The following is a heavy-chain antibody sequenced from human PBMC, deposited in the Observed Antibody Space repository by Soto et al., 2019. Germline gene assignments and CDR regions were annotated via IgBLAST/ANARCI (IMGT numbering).Heavy chain of an antibody. V-gene: IGHV4-31*03. J-gene: IGHJ4*02. D-gene: IGHD3-22*01. CDR3: ARAGYDRDGGGYYYFDY. CDR2: INYSGST. Sequence: QVQLQESGPGLVKPSQTLSLTCTVSGGSIGSGSYYWSWIRQHPGKGLEWIGYINYSGSTFYIPSHKSRVTTSIDTSTNLFPLKLSSVTAADTAVYYCARAGYDRDGGGYYYFDYWGQGTLVTVSS. CDR1: GGSIGSGSYY.